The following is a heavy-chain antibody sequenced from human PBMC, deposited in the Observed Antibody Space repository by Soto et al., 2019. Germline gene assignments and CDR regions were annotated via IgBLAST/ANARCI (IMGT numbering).Heavy chain of an antibody. CDR3: ATEPYIVVVVAASPIGGMDV. CDR2: INPSGGST. J-gene: IGHJ6*02. Sequence: ASVKVSCKASGYTFTSYYMHWVRQAPGQGLEWVGIINPSGGSTSYAQKFQGRVTMTRDTSTSTVYMELSSLRSEDTAVYYCATEPYIVVVVAASPIGGMDVWGQGTTVTVSS. D-gene: IGHD2-15*01. CDR1: GYTFTSYY. V-gene: IGHV1-46*03.